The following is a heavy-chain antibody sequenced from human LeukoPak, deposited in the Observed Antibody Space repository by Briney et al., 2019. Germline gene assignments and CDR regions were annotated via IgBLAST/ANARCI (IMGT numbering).Heavy chain of an antibody. CDR3: ARDHGSI. CDR2: IYSGGNT. Sequence: GGCLRLSCAASGCSVGRNHMSWVRQGPGKGLEWVSVIYSGGNTFYPDSVKGRFTISRDDSKNSLYLQMSSLRAEDTAVYYCARDHGSIWGQGTMVTVSS. D-gene: IGHD3-10*01. CDR1: GCSVGRNH. J-gene: IGHJ3*02. V-gene: IGHV3-66*01.